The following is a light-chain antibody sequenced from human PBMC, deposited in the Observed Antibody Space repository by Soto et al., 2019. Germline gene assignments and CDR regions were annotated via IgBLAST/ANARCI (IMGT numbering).Light chain of an antibody. V-gene: IGKV1-8*01. Sequence: AIRMTQSPSSFSASTGDRVTITCRASQGISSYLAWYQQKPGKAPKLLIHAASTLQSGVPSRFSGSGSGTDFTLTISCLRSEDFATYYCQQYYSYPLTFGGGTKVEIK. CDR1: QGISSY. CDR2: AAS. J-gene: IGKJ4*01. CDR3: QQYYSYPLT.